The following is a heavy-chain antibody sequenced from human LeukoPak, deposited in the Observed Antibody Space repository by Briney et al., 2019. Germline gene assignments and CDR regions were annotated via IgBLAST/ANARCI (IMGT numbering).Heavy chain of an antibody. Sequence: ASVKVSCKVSGYTLTELSMHWVRQAPGKGLEWMGGFDPEDGETIYAQTFQGRVTMTEDTSTDTAYMELSSLRSEDTAVYYCATEGITGTTGDYWGQGTLVTVSS. CDR1: GYTLTELS. J-gene: IGHJ4*02. CDR3: ATEGITGTTGDY. CDR2: FDPEDGET. V-gene: IGHV1-24*01. D-gene: IGHD1-7*01.